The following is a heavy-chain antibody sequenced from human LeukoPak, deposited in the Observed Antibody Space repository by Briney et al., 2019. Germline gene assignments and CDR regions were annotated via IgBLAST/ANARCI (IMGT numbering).Heavy chain of an antibody. D-gene: IGHD2-15*01. Sequence: SETLSLTCTVSGGSISSYYWSWIRQPPGKGLEWIGYIYYSGSTNYNPSLKSRVTISIDTSKNQFSLKLSSMTAADTAVYYCARSDTYCSGGSCPPNTFDALDIWGQGTMVTVSS. CDR1: GGSISSYY. CDR3: ARSDTYCSGGSCPPNTFDALDI. V-gene: IGHV4-59*01. CDR2: IYYSGST. J-gene: IGHJ3*02.